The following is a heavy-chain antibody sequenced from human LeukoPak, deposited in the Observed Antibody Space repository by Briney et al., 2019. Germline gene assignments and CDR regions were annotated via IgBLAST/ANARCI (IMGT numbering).Heavy chain of an antibody. D-gene: IGHD5-24*01. CDR3: TASREGWFDP. J-gene: IGHJ5*02. CDR2: IRSKANSYAT. V-gene: IGHV3-73*01. CDR1: GFTFSGSA. Sequence: GGSLKLSCAASGFTFSGSAMHWVRQASGKGLEWVGRIRSKANSYATAYAAWMKGRFTISRDYSKNTAYLQMNSLKTEDTAVYYCTASREGWFDPWGQGALVTVSS.